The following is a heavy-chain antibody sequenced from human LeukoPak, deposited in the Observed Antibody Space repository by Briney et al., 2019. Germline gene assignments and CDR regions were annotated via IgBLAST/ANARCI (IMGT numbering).Heavy chain of an antibody. J-gene: IGHJ3*02. D-gene: IGHD1-26*01. Sequence: SETLSLTCSVSGDSISSRKWWTWVRQTPEKGLEWIGEIFHTGSTNYNPSVESRVTISIDKSKNQFSLKLSSVTAADTAVYYCARDSGSYLEFGAFDIWGQGTMITVSS. CDR2: IFHTGST. CDR1: GDSISSRKW. V-gene: IGHV4-4*02. CDR3: ARDSGSYLEFGAFDI.